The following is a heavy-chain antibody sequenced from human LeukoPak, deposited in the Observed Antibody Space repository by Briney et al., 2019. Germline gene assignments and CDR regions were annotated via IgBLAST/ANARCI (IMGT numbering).Heavy chain of an antibody. D-gene: IGHD3-10*01. CDR2: ISGSGGST. V-gene: IGHV3-23*01. J-gene: IGHJ4*02. CDR1: GFTFSSYA. CDR3: AKVRRLLFFDY. Sequence: GGSLRLSCAASGFTFSSYAMSWVRQAPGKGLKWVSAISGSGGSTYYADSVKGRFTISRGNSKNTLYLQMNSLRAEDTAVYYCAKVRRLLFFDYWGQGTLVTVSS.